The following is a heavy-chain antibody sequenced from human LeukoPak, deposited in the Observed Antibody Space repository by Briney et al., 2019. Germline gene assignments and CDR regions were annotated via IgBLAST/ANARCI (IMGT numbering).Heavy chain of an antibody. J-gene: IGHJ4*02. Sequence: ASVKVSCKASGYTFTGYYMHWVRQAPGQGLEWMGWINPNSGGTNYAQKFQGRVTMTRDTSISTAYMELSRLRSDDTAVYYCARDLVGATAGDYWGQGTLVTVSS. V-gene: IGHV1-2*02. CDR3: ARDLVGATAGDY. CDR1: GYTFTGYY. CDR2: INPNSGGT. D-gene: IGHD1-26*01.